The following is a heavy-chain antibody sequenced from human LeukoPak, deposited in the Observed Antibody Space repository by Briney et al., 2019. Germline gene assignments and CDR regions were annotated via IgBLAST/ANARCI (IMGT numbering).Heavy chain of an antibody. J-gene: IGHJ4*02. V-gene: IGHV4-31*03. D-gene: IGHD3-22*01. CDR1: GGSISSGSFY. Sequence: SQTLSLTCTVSGGSISSGSFYWSWIRQHPGKGLEWIGYIYYSGNTYYNPSLKSRVTISVDTSKNQFSLRLSSVTAADTAVYYCATHYDSSGYYYLFYFDYWGQGTLVTVSS. CDR2: IYYSGNT. CDR3: ATHYDSSGYYYLFYFDY.